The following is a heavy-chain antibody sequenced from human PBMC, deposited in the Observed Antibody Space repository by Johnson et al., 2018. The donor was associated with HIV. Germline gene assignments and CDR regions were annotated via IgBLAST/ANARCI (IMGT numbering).Heavy chain of an antibody. D-gene: IGHD5-18*01. CDR3: AKDLRSYGNDAFDI. CDR1: GFTFDDYA. CDR2: ISWNSGSI. V-gene: IGHV3-9*01. J-gene: IGHJ3*02. Sequence: VQLVESGGGVVQPGGSLRLSCAASGFTFDDYAMHWVRQAPGKGLEWVSGISWNSGSIGYADSVKGRFTISRDNAKNSLYLQMNSLRAEDTALYYCAKDLRSYGNDAFDIWGQGTMVTVSS.